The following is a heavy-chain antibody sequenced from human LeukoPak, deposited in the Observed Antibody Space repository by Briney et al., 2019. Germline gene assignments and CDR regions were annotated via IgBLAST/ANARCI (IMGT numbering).Heavy chain of an antibody. CDR3: ARVDYYDREGDY. CDR2: INHSGST. Sequence: PSETLSLTCAVYGGSFSGYYWIWIRQPPGKGLEWIGEINHSGSTNYNPSLKSRVTISVDTSKNQFSLKLSSVTAADTAVYYCARVDYYDREGDYWGQGTLVTVSS. J-gene: IGHJ4*02. CDR1: GGSFSGYY. D-gene: IGHD3-22*01. V-gene: IGHV4-34*01.